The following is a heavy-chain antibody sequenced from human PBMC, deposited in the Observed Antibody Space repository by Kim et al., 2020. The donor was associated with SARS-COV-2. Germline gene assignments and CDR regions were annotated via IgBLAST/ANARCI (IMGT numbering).Heavy chain of an antibody. J-gene: IGHJ4*02. CDR1: GYTFTGYY. CDR3: ASYSSTWWV. Sequence: ASVKVSCKASGYTFTGYYMHWVRQAPGQGLEWVGRINPDSGGANFAQKFQGRVTMTRDTSISTAYMEVSSLRSDDTAVYYCASYSSTWWVWGQGTLVTVS. V-gene: IGHV1-2*06. CDR2: INPDSGGA. D-gene: IGHD6-13*01.